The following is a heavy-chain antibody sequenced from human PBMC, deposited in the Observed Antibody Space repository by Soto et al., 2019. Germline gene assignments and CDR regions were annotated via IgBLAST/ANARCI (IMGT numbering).Heavy chain of an antibody. Sequence: DSVQVSCKASGYTFTSYYMHWVRQAPGQGLEWMGIINPSGGSTSYAQKFQGRVTMTRDTSTSTVYMELSSLRSEDTAVYYCARAGRTIFGVVLGGMDVWGQGNTVTVSS. CDR1: GYTFTSYY. D-gene: IGHD3-3*01. J-gene: IGHJ6*02. CDR3: ARAGRTIFGVVLGGMDV. V-gene: IGHV1-46*01. CDR2: INPSGGST.